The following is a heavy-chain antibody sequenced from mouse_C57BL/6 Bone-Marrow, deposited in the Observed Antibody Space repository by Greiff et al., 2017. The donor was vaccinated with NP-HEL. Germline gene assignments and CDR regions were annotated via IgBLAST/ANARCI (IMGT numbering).Heavy chain of an antibody. V-gene: IGHV1-4*01. Sequence: QVQLKESGAELARPGASVKMSCKASGYTFTSYTMHWVKQRPGQGLEWIGYINPSSGYTKYNQKFKDKATLTADKSSSTAYMQLGSLTSEDSAVYYCARIYDDYPGGYWGQGTTLTVSS. D-gene: IGHD2-3*01. J-gene: IGHJ2*01. CDR2: INPSSGYT. CDR3: ARIYDDYPGGY. CDR1: GYTFTSYT.